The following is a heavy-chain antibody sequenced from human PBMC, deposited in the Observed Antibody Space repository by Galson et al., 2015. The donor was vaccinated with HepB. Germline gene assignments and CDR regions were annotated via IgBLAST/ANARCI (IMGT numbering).Heavy chain of an antibody. D-gene: IGHD1-1*01. CDR3: ARDSSRQHLVRPDY. V-gene: IGHV1-3*01. CDR1: GYIFSNYA. Sequence: SVKVSCKASGYIFSNYAMHWVRQAPGQRLEWMAWINVDNGDTKYSQKFQGRVTISRDTSASIVYMELSSLRSEDTAVYYCARDSSRQHLVRPDYWGQGTLVTVS. J-gene: IGHJ4*02. CDR2: INVDNGDT.